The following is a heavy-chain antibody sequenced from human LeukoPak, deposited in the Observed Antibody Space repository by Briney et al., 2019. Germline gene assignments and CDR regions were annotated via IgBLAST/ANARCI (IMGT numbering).Heavy chain of an antibody. CDR3: AKDRRGYSQGLYNY. J-gene: IGHJ4*02. CDR2: ISGSGGST. Sequence: PGGSLRLSCAASGFIFSSYAMSWVRQAPGKGLEWVSAISGSGGSTYYADSVKGRFTISRDNSKNTLYLQMNSLRAEDTAVYYCAKDRRGYSQGLYNYWGQGTLVTVSS. CDR1: GFIFSSYA. V-gene: IGHV3-23*01. D-gene: IGHD5-18*01.